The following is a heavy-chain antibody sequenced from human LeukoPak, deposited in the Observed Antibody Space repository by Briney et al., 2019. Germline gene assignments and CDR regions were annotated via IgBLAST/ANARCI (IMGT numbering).Heavy chain of an antibody. CDR3: TQGISFDLWGHIHS. J-gene: IGHJ4*02. Sequence: GGSLRLSCAASGFTFSSYAMNWVRQIPGKGLEWVSTISASGDSTYYADSVKGRFTISRDKANDAPYLQMHSLKAEDTAIYYCTQGISFDLWGHIHSWGQGTLVTVSS. V-gene: IGHV3-23*01. CDR2: ISASGDST. D-gene: IGHD3-16*01. CDR1: GFTFSSYA.